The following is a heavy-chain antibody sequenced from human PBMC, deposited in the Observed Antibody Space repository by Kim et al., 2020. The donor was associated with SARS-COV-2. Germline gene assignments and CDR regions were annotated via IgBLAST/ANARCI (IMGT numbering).Heavy chain of an antibody. J-gene: IGHJ4*02. CDR2: KTDGGTI. V-gene: IGHV3-15*01. Sequence: KTDGGTIDYAAPVNGRFTISRDDSKNTLFLQMNSLKTEATAVYYCTTYDNWGQGTLVTVSS. CDR3: TTYDN.